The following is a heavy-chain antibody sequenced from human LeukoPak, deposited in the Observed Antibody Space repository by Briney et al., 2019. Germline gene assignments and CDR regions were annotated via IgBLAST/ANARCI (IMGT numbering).Heavy chain of an antibody. D-gene: IGHD2-15*01. CDR2: IKHDESEK. CDR1: GFTFSSYW. CDR3: ARQGGNFDY. Sequence: GGSLRLSCAVSGFTFSSYWMSWVRQAPRKGLEWVASIKHDESEKYYVDSVKGRFTISRDNAKNSPYLQMNSLRAEDTAVYYCARQGGNFDYWGQGTLVTVSS. J-gene: IGHJ4*02. V-gene: IGHV3-7*01.